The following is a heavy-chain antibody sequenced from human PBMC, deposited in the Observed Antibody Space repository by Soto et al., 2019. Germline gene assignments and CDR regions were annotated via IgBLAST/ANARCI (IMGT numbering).Heavy chain of an antibody. Sequence: SGGSLRLSCAASGFTFSGSAMHWVRQASGKGLEWVGRIRSKANSYATAYAASVKGRFTISRDDSKNTAYLQMNSLKTEDTAVYYCTNTRRGYYGMDVWGQGTTVTVSS. V-gene: IGHV3-73*01. CDR2: IRSKANSYAT. CDR3: TNTRRGYYGMDV. CDR1: GFTFSGSA. J-gene: IGHJ6*02.